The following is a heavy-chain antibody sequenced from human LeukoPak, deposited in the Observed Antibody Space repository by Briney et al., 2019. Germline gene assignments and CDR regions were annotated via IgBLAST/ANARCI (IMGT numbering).Heavy chain of an antibody. D-gene: IGHD2-15*01. Sequence: ASVKVSCEVSGYTLTELSMHWVRQAPGKGLEWMGGFDPEDGETIYAQKFQGRVTMTEDTSTDTAYMELSSLRSEDTAVYYCATGIGVAVVAPGAKWAPTDYWGQGTLDTVSS. V-gene: IGHV1-24*01. J-gene: IGHJ4*02. CDR3: ATGIGVAVVAPGAKWAPTDY. CDR2: FDPEDGET. CDR1: GYTLTELS.